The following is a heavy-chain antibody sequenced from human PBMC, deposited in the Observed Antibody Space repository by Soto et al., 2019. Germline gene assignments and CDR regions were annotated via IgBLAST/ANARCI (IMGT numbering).Heavy chain of an antibody. D-gene: IGHD3-3*01. CDR3: TKASGPTIFDGMDV. V-gene: IGHV3-30*18. J-gene: IGHJ6*02. CDR1: GFTFSSYG. CDR2: ISYDGSNK. Sequence: QVQLVESGGGVVQPGRSLRLSCAASGFTFSSYGMHWVRQAPGKGLEWVAVISYDGSNKYYADSVKGRFTISRDNSKNTLYLQMDSLRAEDTAVYYCTKASGPTIFDGMDVWGQGTTVTVSS.